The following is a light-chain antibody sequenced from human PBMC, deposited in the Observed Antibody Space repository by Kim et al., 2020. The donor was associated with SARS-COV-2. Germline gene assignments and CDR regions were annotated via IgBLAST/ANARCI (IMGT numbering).Light chain of an antibody. V-gene: IGKV3-11*01. CDR3: QQRSKWPRT. CDR1: QRVSSY. Sequence: FAPGERATLSCRASQRVSSYLAWYQQKPGQAPRLLIHDASDRAHGIPARFSGSGYGTDFTHTMGSLGPEGFAVYYCQQRSKWPRTFGQGAKVDIK. CDR2: DAS. J-gene: IGKJ1*01.